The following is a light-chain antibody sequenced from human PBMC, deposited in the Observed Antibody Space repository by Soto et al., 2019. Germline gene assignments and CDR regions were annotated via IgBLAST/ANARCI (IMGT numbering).Light chain of an antibody. Sequence: VMTQGPATLSVSPGERATLSCRASQTINNNVAWYQLKDGQVPRLLIYGASTRATVIPERFSGSGSGTHFTLTITSLEPEDFAVYYCQEYDRAPPVTFGLGTRLEIK. CDR1: QTINNN. V-gene: IGKV3D-15*01. J-gene: IGKJ5*01. CDR2: GAS. CDR3: QEYDRAPPVT.